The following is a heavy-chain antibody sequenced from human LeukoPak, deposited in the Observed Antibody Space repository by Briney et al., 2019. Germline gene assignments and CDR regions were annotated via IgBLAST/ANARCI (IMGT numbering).Heavy chain of an antibody. J-gene: IGHJ4*02. CDR2: IGSSSSYT. CDR1: GFTFSDHY. D-gene: IGHD6-19*01. CDR3: ARVGYSSGWTLDY. Sequence: GGSLRLSCAASGFTFSDHYMSWIRQAPGKGLEWVSYIGSSSSYTNYADSVKGRFTISRDNAKNSLFLQMDSLRAEDTAVYYCARVGYSSGWTLDYWGQGTLVTVSS. V-gene: IGHV3-11*05.